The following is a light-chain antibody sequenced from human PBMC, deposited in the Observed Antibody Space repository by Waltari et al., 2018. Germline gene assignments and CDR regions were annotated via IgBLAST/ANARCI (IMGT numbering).Light chain of an antibody. CDR1: NIGSYS. J-gene: IGLJ1*01. V-gene: IGLV3-21*04. CDR3: QVWHAAIDPGV. CDR2: YDS. Sequence: SYVLTQPPSVSVAPGETARITCGGDNIGSYSVHWYQQKPGQAPVLVIRYDSDRPSGSPERVSGSNSANTATLTISRVEAGDEANYCCQVWHAAIDPGVFGTGTEVTV.